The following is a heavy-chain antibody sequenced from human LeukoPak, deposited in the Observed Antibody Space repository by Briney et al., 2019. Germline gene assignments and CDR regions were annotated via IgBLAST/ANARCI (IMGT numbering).Heavy chain of an antibody. Sequence: PSETLSLTCAVYGGSFCGYYWSWIRQPPGKGLEWIGEIIHSGSTNYNPSLKSRVTISVDTSKNQFSLKLSSVTAADTAVYYCARARPDCSSTSCYPYYYYYYGMDVWGQGTTVTVSS. CDR3: ARARPDCSSTSCYPYYYYYYGMDV. CDR1: GGSFCGYY. CDR2: IIHSGST. D-gene: IGHD2-2*01. V-gene: IGHV4-34*12. J-gene: IGHJ6*02.